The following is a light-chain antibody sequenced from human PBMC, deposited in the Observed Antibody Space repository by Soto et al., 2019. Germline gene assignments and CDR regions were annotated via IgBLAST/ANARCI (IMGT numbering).Light chain of an antibody. CDR2: SAS. J-gene: IGKJ1*01. CDR3: LQHNSYPRT. Sequence: DIQMTQSPSSLSASVGDRVTITCRASQSISSYLNWYQQKPGKAPKRLIYSASSLQSGVPSRFSGSGSRTEFTLTISSLQPEDFATYYCLQHNSYPRTFGQGTNVDIK. V-gene: IGKV1-17*01. CDR1: QSISSY.